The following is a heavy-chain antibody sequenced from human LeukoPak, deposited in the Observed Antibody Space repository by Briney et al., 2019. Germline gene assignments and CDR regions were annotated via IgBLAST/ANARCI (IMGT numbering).Heavy chain of an antibody. V-gene: IGHV1-69*06. CDR2: IIPIFGTA. Sequence: SVKVSCKASGGTFSSYAISWVRQAPGQGLEWMGGIIPIFGTANYAQKFQGRVTTTADRSTSTAYMELSSLRSEDTAVYYCARAQTKSLYSSSPHYYYYYYMDVWGKGTTVTVSS. D-gene: IGHD6-6*01. CDR1: GGTFSSYA. J-gene: IGHJ6*03. CDR3: ARAQTKSLYSSSPHYYYYYYMDV.